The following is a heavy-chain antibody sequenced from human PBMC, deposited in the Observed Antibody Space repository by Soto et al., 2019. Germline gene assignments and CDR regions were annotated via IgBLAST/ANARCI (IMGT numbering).Heavy chain of an antibody. D-gene: IGHD2-2*01. CDR3: VRYCSTTLCNGVATRTFDY. CDR1: RFTFSTYE. Sequence: VQLVESGGGVVQPGSSLRLSCAASRFTFSTYEMNWVRQAPGKGLEWVSYISTSGSTVYYADSVKGRFTISRDNTRNSLYLQMNSLRDEDTALYYCVRYCSTTLCNGVATRTFDYWGQGTLVTVSS. V-gene: IGHV3-48*03. J-gene: IGHJ4*02. CDR2: ISTSGSTV.